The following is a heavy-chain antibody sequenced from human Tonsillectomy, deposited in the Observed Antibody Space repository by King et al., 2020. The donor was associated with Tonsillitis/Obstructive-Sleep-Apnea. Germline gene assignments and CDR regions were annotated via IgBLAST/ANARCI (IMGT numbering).Heavy chain of an antibody. D-gene: IGHD6-13*01. V-gene: IGHV3-48*02. CDR3: ARIPLAAADSYYYYYYMDV. CDR1: GFTFSSYS. CDR2: ISSSSSTI. Sequence: QLVQSGGGLVQPGGSLRLSCAASGFTFSSYSMNWVRQAPGKGLEWVSYISSSSSTIYYADSVKGRFTISRDNAKNSLYLQMNSLRDEDTAVYYCARIPLAAADSYYYYYYMDVWGKGTTVTVSS. J-gene: IGHJ6*03.